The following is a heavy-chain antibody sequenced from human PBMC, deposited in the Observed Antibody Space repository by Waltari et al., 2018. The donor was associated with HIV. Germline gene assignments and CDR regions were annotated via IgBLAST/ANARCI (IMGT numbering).Heavy chain of an antibody. J-gene: IGHJ4*02. CDR3: ARRGSSASPLTL. CDR1: GGSFPNFY. CDR2: INHGGDT. V-gene: IGHV4-34*01. Sequence: QVQLQQWGAGLLKPSETLSLTCSVYGGSFPNFYWNWLRPTPDEGLQLIGEINHGGDTNVNPSLKSRVIMSIDTSKYEISLNLTSVSVADTALYFCARRGSSASPLTLWGRGSRVTVSS. D-gene: IGHD3-10*01.